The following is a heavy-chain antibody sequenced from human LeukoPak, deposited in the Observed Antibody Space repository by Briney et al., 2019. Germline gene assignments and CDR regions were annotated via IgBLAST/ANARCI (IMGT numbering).Heavy chain of an antibody. CDR1: GFTFSSYG. CDR3: ARDPGSYYVSAPGY. J-gene: IGHJ4*02. V-gene: IGHV3-33*01. D-gene: IGHD1-26*01. CDR2: IWYDGSNK. Sequence: GGSLRLFCAASGFTFSSYGMHWVRQAPGKGLEWVAVIWYDGSNKYYADSVKGRFTISRDNSKNTLYLQMNSLRAEDTAVYYCARDPGSYYVSAPGYWGQGTLVTVSS.